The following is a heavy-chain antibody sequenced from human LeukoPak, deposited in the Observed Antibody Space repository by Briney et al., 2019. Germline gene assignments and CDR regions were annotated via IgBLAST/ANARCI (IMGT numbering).Heavy chain of an antibody. CDR3: ARAANRYCSGGSCYGY. V-gene: IGHV1-8*01. Sequence: GASVKVSCKASGYTFTSYDINWVRQATGQGLEWMGWMNPNSGNTGYAQKFQGRVTMTRNTSISTAYMELNSLRAEDTAVYYCARAANRYCSGGSCYGYWGQGTLVTVSS. CDR1: GYTFTSYD. J-gene: IGHJ4*02. CDR2: MNPNSGNT. D-gene: IGHD2-15*01.